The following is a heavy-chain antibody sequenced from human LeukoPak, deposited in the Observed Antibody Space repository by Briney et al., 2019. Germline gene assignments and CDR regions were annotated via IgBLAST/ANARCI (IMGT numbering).Heavy chain of an antibody. D-gene: IGHD3-10*01. CDR1: GFIFSSYG. Sequence: PGGSLRLSCAASGFIFSSYGMGWVRQAPGKGLEWVSAITASGGNTYYADSVKGRFTIPRDNSKNTLYLQMNSLRAEDTAVYYCAKEGWGEVLRGFDYWGQGTLVTVSS. V-gene: IGHV3-23*01. CDR2: ITASGGNT. CDR3: AKEGWGEVLRGFDY. J-gene: IGHJ4*02.